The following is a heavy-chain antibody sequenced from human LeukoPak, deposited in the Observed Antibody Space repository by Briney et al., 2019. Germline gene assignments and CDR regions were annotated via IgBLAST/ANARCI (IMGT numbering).Heavy chain of an antibody. J-gene: IGHJ4*02. CDR1: GFTFSNFG. D-gene: IGHD1-26*01. CDR3: AKDWRELLRPPYYFDY. CDR2: IRYDGSNE. V-gene: IGHV3-30*02. Sequence: PGGSQRLTLAASGFTFSNFGMHWVRQAPGKGLERLAFIRYDGSNEDYADSVKGRFTISRDNSKNTLYLQMNSLRAEDTAVYYCAKDWRELLRPPYYFDYWGQGTLVTVSS.